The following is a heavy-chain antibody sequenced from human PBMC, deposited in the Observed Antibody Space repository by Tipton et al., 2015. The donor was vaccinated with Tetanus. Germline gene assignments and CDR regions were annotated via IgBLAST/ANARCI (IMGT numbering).Heavy chain of an antibody. D-gene: IGHD1-26*01. CDR1: GFTVSSNY. J-gene: IGHJ6*02. CDR2: IYSGGST. Sequence: CAASGFTVSSNYMSWVRQAPGKGLEWVSVIYSGGSTYYADSVKGRFTISRDNPKNTLYLQMNSLRAEDTAVYYCARDRGGATFYYYGMDVWGQGTTVTVSS. CDR3: ARDRGGATFYYYGMDV. V-gene: IGHV3-53*01.